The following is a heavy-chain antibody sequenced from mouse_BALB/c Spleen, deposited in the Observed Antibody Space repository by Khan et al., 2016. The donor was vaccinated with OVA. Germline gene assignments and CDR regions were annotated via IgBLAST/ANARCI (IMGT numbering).Heavy chain of an antibody. Sequence: EVQLQESGPGLVKPSQSLSLTCTVTDFSIASEYAWNWIRQFPGNKLEWMGYISYSGSTSYNSSLKSRISITRDTSKNQFFLRFNSVTTADTATDFCARSVYYFYAYSMDYWGQGASVTVSS. CDR1: DFSIASEYA. D-gene: IGHD2-2*01. CDR3: ARSVYYFYAYSMDY. CDR2: ISYSGST. V-gene: IGHV3-2*02. J-gene: IGHJ4*01.